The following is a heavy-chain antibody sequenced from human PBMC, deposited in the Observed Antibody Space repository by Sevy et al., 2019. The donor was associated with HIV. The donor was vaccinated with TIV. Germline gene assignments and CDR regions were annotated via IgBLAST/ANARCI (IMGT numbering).Heavy chain of an antibody. J-gene: IGHJ6*02. V-gene: IGHV4-59*01. D-gene: IGHD3-10*01. CDR2: IYYSGGT. CDR1: GGSISSYY. Sequence: SETLSLTCTVSGGSISSYYWSWIRQPPGKGLEWIGYIYYSGGTNYNPSLKSRVTISVDTSKNQFSLKLSSVTAADTAVYYCAGEMVQGVYYYYGMDVWGQGTTVTVSS. CDR3: AGEMVQGVYYYYGMDV.